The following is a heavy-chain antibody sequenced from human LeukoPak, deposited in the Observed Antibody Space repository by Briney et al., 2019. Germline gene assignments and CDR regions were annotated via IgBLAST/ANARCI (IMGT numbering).Heavy chain of an antibody. Sequence: GGSLRLSCASSGFTFSSYGMNWVRQAPGKGLEWVAFIRYDGGNKYYADSVKGRFTISRDKSKNTLYLQMNSLRAEDTAVYYCARDLGDSFDYWGRGTLVTVSS. V-gene: IGHV3-30*02. CDR1: GFTFSSYG. CDR2: IRYDGGNK. D-gene: IGHD4-17*01. J-gene: IGHJ4*02. CDR3: ARDLGDSFDY.